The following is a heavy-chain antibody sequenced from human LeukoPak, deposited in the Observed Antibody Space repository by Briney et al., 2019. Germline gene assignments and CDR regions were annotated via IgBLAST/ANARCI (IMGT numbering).Heavy chain of an antibody. Sequence: GGTLRLSCAASGFTFSSCGMSWVRQAPGKGLEWVSGMSGSGTSRYYADSVKGRFTISRDNSKNSLFLQMDSLRVEDTATYYCARDLMGHSVYDRGDYWGRGTLVTVSS. J-gene: IGHJ4*02. CDR2: MSGSGTSR. D-gene: IGHD5/OR15-5a*01. CDR3: ARDLMGHSVYDRGDY. CDR1: GFTFSSCG. V-gene: IGHV3-23*01.